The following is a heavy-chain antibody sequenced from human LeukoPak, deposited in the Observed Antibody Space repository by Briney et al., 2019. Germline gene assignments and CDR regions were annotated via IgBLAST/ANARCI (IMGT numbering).Heavy chain of an antibody. CDR1: SGSISSSSYY. J-gene: IGHJ4*02. Sequence: KPSETLSLTCTVSSGSISSSSYYWGWIRQPPGKGLEWIGSIYYSGSTYYNPSLKSRVTISVDTSKNQFSLNLSSVTAADTAVYYCARLEYYDFWSGYFDYWGQGTLVTVSS. V-gene: IGHV4-39*01. D-gene: IGHD3-3*01. CDR3: ARLEYYDFWSGYFDY. CDR2: IYYSGST.